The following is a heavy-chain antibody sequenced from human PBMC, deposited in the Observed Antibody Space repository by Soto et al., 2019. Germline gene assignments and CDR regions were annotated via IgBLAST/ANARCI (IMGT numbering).Heavy chain of an antibody. CDR1: GFTFSNFD. Sequence: GGSLRLSCATSGFTFSNFDMHWVRQVPGKGLEWVSAIGAARDPYYLGSVKGRFTISRGNAKNSVYLQMNDLRAGDSAVYYCARAYTGRLPRRADYYYAMDVWGQGTTVTVSS. D-gene: IGHD2-2*02. CDR2: IGAARDP. CDR3: ARAYTGRLPRRADYYYAMDV. V-gene: IGHV3-13*05. J-gene: IGHJ6*02.